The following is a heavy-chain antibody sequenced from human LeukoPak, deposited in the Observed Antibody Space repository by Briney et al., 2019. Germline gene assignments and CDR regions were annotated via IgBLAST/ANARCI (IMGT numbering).Heavy chain of an antibody. D-gene: IGHD6-19*01. CDR2: ISSSSSTI. V-gene: IGHV3-48*01. Sequence: GGSLRLSCAASGFTFSSYSMNWVRQAPGKGLEWVSYISSSSSTIYYADSVKGRFTISRDNAKNSLYLQMNSLRAEDTAVYYCAREPAIAVADDAFDIWGQGTMVTVSS. J-gene: IGHJ3*02. CDR3: AREPAIAVADDAFDI. CDR1: GFTFSSYS.